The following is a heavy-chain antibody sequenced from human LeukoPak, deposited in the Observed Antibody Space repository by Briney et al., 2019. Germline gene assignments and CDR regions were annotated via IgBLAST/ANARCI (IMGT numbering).Heavy chain of an antibody. V-gene: IGHV3-74*01. CDR2: VNGPGDWT. CDR1: GLTFSSHW. CDR3: AREVFEGQRQSDALDV. J-gene: IGHJ3*01. Sequence: GGSLRLSCAASGLTFSSHWMHWVRQAPGEGLVWVSRVNGPGDWTHYADSVRGRFIISRDNAENTISLQMNNLRAEDTAVYFCAREVFEGQRQSDALDVWGQGTMVTVSS. D-gene: IGHD6-25*01.